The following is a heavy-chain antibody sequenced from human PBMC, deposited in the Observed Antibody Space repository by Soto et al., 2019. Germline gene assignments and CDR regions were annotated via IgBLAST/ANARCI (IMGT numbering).Heavy chain of an antibody. D-gene: IGHD6-19*01. CDR1: GYTFTSYA. CDR3: ARGRLVGSCWSIIDY. V-gene: IGHV1-3*01. J-gene: IGHJ4*02. CDR2: INAGNGNT. Sequence: ASVKGSCKASGYTFTSYAMHWVRQSPGQRLEWMGWINAGNGNTKYSQKFQGRVTITRDTSACTAYMELSSLRSEDTAVYYCARGRLVGSCWSIIDYWGQGTLVTVSS.